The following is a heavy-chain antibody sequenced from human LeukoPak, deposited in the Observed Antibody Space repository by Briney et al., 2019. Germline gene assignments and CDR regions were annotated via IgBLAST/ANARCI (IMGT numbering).Heavy chain of an antibody. J-gene: IGHJ3*02. D-gene: IGHD5-12*01. CDR2: IRYDGSNK. CDR3: TKGAPTIRVGTMGGTKKNWTIKPDDAFDI. CDR1: GFTFSSYG. V-gene: IGHV3-30*02. Sequence: GGSLRLSCAASGFTFSSYGMHWVRQPPGKGREGGTFIRYDGSNKYYADPVRGRFTISRATSKTTLFLQMNSLRAEDTAVYYCTKGAPTIRVGTMGGTKKNWTIKPDDAFDIWGQGTMVTVSS.